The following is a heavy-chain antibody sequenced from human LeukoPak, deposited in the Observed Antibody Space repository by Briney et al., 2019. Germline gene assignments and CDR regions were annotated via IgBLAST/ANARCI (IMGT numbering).Heavy chain of an antibody. D-gene: IGHD1-26*01. V-gene: IGHV1-18*04. J-gene: IGHJ4*02. Sequence: ASVKVSCKPSGYNFKTSDITWVRQAPGQGLEWMGWISAQTGERHYAEKLQGRVTMTTDTSRSTGYMELKSLTSDDTAVYYCAREVWSRDIGSLFDYWGQGTLVIVSS. CDR3: AREVWSRDIGSLFDY. CDR2: ISAQTGER. CDR1: GYNFKTSD.